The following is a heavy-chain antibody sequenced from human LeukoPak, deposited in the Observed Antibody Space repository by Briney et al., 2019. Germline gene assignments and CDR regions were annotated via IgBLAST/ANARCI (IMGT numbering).Heavy chain of an antibody. D-gene: IGHD3-3*01. Sequence: PGGSLRLSCAASGFTFSSYSMNWVRQAPGKGLEWVSYISSSSSTIYYADSVKGRFTISRDNAKNSLYLQMNSLRDGDTAVYYCARVFPAFDIWGQGTMVTVSS. CDR3: ARVFPAFDI. CDR2: ISSSSSTI. V-gene: IGHV3-48*02. J-gene: IGHJ3*02. CDR1: GFTFSSYS.